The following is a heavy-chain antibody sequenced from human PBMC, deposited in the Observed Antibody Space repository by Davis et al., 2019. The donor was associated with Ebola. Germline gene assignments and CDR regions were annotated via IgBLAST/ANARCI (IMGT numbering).Heavy chain of an antibody. Sequence: GESLKISCKGSGYIFTNHWIGWVRQMPEKGLEWMGIIYPGDSDTRYNPSFEGQVTISADKTISTAYLQWSSLRATCSAINFCARSTRAQTEGDDSFDHWGQGTFVTVSS. J-gene: IGHJ4*02. CDR1: GYIFTNHW. CDR2: IYPGDSDT. CDR3: ARSTRAQTEGDDSFDH. V-gene: IGHV5-51*01. D-gene: IGHD2-2*01.